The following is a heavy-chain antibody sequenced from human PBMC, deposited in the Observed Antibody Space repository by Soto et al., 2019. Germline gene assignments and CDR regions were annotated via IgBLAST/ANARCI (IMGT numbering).Heavy chain of an antibody. J-gene: IGHJ5*02. CDR1: GGSISSSHW. V-gene: IGHV4-4*02. CDR2: IHHSGNS. CDR3: ASLWFGELLKEGSWSDP. D-gene: IGHD3-10*01. Sequence: KTSETLSLTCAVSGGSISSSHWWSWVRQPPGKGLEWIGEIHHSGNSNYNPSLESRVTMSVDKSKNQFSLTLTSVTAADTAVYYCASLWFGELLKEGSWSDPWGQGTLVTVSS.